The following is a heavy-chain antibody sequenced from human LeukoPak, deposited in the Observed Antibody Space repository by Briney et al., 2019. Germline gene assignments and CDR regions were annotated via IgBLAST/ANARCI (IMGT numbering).Heavy chain of an antibody. Sequence: ASVKVSCKASGYTFTSYDINWVRQAPGQGLEWMGWMNPHSGNTGYAQKLQGRLTLTRDTSISIAYMELRSLRSEDTAVYYCARGEAADLYYFDYWGQGTLVTVSS. J-gene: IGHJ4*02. CDR1: GYTFTSYD. CDR3: ARGEAADLYYFDY. V-gene: IGHV1-8*01. D-gene: IGHD6-25*01. CDR2: MNPHSGNT.